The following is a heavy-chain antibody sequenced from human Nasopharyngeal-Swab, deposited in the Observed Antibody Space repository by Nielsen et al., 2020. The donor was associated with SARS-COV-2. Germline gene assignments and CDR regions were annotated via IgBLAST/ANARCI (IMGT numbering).Heavy chain of an antibody. CDR2: INSDGRTT. D-gene: IGHD6-25*01. Sequence: WIRQPPGKGLLSVAHINSDGRTTIYADAVKGRFTISRDRAKNALYLQMGSLRGEDTAVYYCAGGAAGMDVWGQGITVTVSS. J-gene: IGHJ6*02. V-gene: IGHV3-74*01. CDR3: AGGAAGMDV.